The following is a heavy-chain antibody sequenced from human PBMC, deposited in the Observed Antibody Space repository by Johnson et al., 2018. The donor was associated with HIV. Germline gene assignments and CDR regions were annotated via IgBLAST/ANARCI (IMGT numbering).Heavy chain of an antibody. D-gene: IGHD2-15*01. CDR3: ARDLVVAATFDI. CDR1: GFTFSDYY. J-gene: IGHJ3*02. V-gene: IGHV3-11*01. Sequence: VQLVESGGGLVKPGGSLRLSCAASGFTFSDYYMSWIRQAPGKGLEGVSYISSSGSTIYYADSVKGGFTISRDNSKNTLYLQMNSMRAEGTAVYYCARDLVVAATFDIWGQGKMVTVSS. CDR2: ISSSGSTI.